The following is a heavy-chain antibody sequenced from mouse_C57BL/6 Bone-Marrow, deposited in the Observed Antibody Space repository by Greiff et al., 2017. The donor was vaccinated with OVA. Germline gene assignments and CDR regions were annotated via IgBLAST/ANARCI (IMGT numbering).Heavy chain of an antibody. D-gene: IGHD2-4*01. CDR3: ARQEIYYDYDGGFAY. J-gene: IGHJ3*01. V-gene: IGHV1-69*01. Sequence: VQLQQPGAELVMPGASVKLSCKASGYTFTSYWMHWVKQRPGQGLEWSGEIDPSDSYTNYNQKFKGKSTLTVDKSSSTAYMQLSSLTSEDSAVYYCARQEIYYDYDGGFAYWGQGTLVTVSA. CDR1: GYTFTSYW. CDR2: IDPSDSYT.